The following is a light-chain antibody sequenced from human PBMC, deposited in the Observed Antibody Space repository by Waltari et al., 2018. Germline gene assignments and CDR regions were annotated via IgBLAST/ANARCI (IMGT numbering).Light chain of an antibody. CDR3: QQYGSSPLGYT. J-gene: IGKJ2*01. Sequence: EIVLTQSPGTQSLSPGERATLSCRASQSVSSGYLAWYQQKPGQAPRLLIYGASSRAIGIPDSFSGSGSGTDFTLTISGLEPEDFAVYYCQQYGSSPLGYTFGQGTKLEIK. V-gene: IGKV3-20*01. CDR2: GAS. CDR1: QSVSSGY.